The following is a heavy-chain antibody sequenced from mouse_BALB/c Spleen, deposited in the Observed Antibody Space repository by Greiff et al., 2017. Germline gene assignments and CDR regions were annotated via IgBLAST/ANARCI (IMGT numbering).Heavy chain of an antibody. J-gene: IGHJ4*01. V-gene: IGHV2-2*02. D-gene: IGHD2-1*01. CDR3: ASYYGNYVGAMDY. CDR2: IWSGGST. CDR1: GFSLTSYG. Sequence: VQLVESGPGLVQPSQSLSITCTVSGFSLTSYGVHWVRQSPGKGLEWLGVIWSGGSTDYNAAFISRLSISKDNSKSQVFFKMNSLQANDTAIYYCASYYGNYVGAMDYWGQGTSVTVSS.